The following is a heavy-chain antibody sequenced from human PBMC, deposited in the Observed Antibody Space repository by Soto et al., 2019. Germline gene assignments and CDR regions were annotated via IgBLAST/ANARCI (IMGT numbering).Heavy chain of an antibody. V-gene: IGHV4-34*01. CDR2: INHSGST. CDR3: ARGSQYSSSSNWFDP. Sequence: PSETLSLTCAVYGGSCSGDYWSWIRQPQGKGLEWIGEINHSGSTNYNPSLKSRVTISVDTSKNQFSLKLSSVTAADTAVYYCARGSQYSSSSNWFDPWGQGTLVTVSS. CDR1: GGSCSGDY. D-gene: IGHD6-6*01. J-gene: IGHJ5*02.